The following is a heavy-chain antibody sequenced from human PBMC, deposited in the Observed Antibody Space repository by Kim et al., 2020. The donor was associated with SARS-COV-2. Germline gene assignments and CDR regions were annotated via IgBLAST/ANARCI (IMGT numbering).Heavy chain of an antibody. D-gene: IGHD6-19*01. CDR3: ARDRGGLSVAGPDS. CDR1: GFTFSSYS. J-gene: IGHJ4*02. V-gene: IGHV3-48*04. CDR2: ISASGSTI. Sequence: GGSLRLSCATSGFTFSSYSMSWVRQAPGKGLECVSYISASGSTIYYADSVKGRFTISRDNAKNSLYLQMNSLRAEDTALYYCARDRGGLSVAGPDSWGQGTLLTVSS.